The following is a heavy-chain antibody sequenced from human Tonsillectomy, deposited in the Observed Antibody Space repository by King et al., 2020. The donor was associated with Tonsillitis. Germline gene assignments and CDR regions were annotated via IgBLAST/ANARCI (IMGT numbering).Heavy chain of an antibody. CDR2: INTNTGNP. J-gene: IGHJ4*02. D-gene: IGHD6-13*01. Sequence: QSQLVQSGSELKKPGASVKVSCKASGYTFTSYAMNWVRQAPGQGLEWMGWINTNTGNPTYAQGFTGRFVFSLDTSVSTAYLQISSLKAEDTAVYYCARAYSSSWYEFGYLWLFDYWGQGTLVTVSS. V-gene: IGHV7-4-1*02. CDR3: ARAYSSSWYEFGYLWLFDY. CDR1: GYTFTSYA.